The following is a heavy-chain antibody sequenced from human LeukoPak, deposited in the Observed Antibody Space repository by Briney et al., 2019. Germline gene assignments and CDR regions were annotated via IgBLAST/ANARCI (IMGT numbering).Heavy chain of an antibody. CDR1: GYTFTSYA. Sequence: ASVKVSCKASGYTFTSYAMQWVRQAPGQRLEWMGWINAGNGNTKYSQKFQGRVTITRDTSASTAYMELSSLRSEDTAVYYCARESIAAAGTRSLYFQHWGQGTLVTVSS. D-gene: IGHD6-13*01. V-gene: IGHV1-3*01. CDR2: INAGNGNT. J-gene: IGHJ1*01. CDR3: ARESIAAAGTRSLYFQH.